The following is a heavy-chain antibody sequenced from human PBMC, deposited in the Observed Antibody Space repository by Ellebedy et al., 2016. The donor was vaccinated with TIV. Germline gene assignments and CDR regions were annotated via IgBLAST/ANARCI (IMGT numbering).Heavy chain of an antibody. J-gene: IGHJ4*02. D-gene: IGHD6-13*01. V-gene: IGHV3-30*02. CDR1: GFTLTSYG. Sequence: PGGSLRLSCAASGFTLTSYGMHWVRQAPGKGLEWVAVIRYEGNDKYYAESVKGRFSISGDNSKNTLYLQMSSLRVNDTAVYYCAKGRSAAVDYWGQGTLVTVS. CDR2: IRYEGNDK. CDR3: AKGRSAAVDY.